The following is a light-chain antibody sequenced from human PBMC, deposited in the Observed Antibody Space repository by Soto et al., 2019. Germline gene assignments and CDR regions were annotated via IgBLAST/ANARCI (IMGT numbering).Light chain of an antibody. CDR3: SSYTSSSTPYV. V-gene: IGLV2-14*01. J-gene: IGLJ1*01. CDR2: DVS. Sequence: QSALTQPASVSGSPGQSITISCTGTSSDVGGHNYVYWYQQHPGQASKLMIYDVSNRPSGVSNRFSGSKSGNTASLTISGLQAEDEADYYCSSYTSSSTPYVFGTGTKVTVL. CDR1: SSDVGGHNY.